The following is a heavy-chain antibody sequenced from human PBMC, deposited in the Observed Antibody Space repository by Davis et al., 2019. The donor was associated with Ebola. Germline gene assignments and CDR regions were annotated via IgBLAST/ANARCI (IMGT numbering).Heavy chain of an antibody. CDR1: GFTFSSYW. CDR2: IKQDGSEK. Sequence: GGSLRLSCAASGFTFSSYWMSWVRQAPGKGLEWVANIKQDGSEKYYVDSVKGRFTISRDNAKNSLYLQMNSLRAEDTAVYYCARGRTMINGDNWFDPWGQGTLVTVSS. J-gene: IGHJ5*02. D-gene: IGHD3-22*01. CDR3: ARGRTMINGDNWFDP. V-gene: IGHV3-7*03.